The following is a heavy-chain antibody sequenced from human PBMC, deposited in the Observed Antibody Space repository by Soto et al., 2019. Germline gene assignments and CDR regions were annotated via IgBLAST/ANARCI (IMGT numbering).Heavy chain of an antibody. V-gene: IGHV1-18*01. Sequence: QVQLVQSGAEVKKPGASVKVSCKASGYTFTSYGISWVRQAPGQGLEWMGWISAYNGNTNYAQKLQGRVTMTTDTSTSTAYMELRSLRSDDTAVYYCARDPHYYDSSGYYYESDAFDIWGQGTMVTVSS. D-gene: IGHD3-22*01. CDR2: ISAYNGNT. J-gene: IGHJ3*02. CDR1: GYTFTSYG. CDR3: ARDPHYYDSSGYYYESDAFDI.